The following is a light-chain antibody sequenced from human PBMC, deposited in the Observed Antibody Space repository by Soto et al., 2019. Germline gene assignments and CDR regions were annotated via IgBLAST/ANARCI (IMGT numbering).Light chain of an antibody. J-gene: IGKJ1*01. CDR2: GAS. Sequence: EFVLTQSPGTLSLSPGERATRSCRASQSVSNNYLAWYQQKPGQAHRLLIYGASTRATSIPARFSGSGSGTEFTLNIRSLQSEDLAVYYCQKYNDWPRTFGQGTKVDIK. CDR1: QSVSNN. V-gene: IGKV3-15*01. CDR3: QKYNDWPRT.